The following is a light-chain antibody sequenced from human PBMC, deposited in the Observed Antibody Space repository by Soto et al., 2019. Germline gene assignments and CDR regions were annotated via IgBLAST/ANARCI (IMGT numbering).Light chain of an antibody. CDR3: QPYNNWPYT. V-gene: IGKV3-15*01. CDR2: DAS. CDR1: QSVGSN. J-gene: IGKJ2*01. Sequence: EIVLTHSPATLSVSPGERATLSCRASQSVGSNLAWYQQRPGQPPRLLIYDASTRATDIPARFSGGGSGTEFTPTISSLQSEDFAVYYCQPYNNWPYTFGQGTKLQIK.